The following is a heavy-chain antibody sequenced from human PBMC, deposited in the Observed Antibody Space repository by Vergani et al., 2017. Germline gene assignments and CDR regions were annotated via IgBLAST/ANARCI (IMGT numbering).Heavy chain of an antibody. V-gene: IGHV2-26*01. CDR2: IFSNDEK. CDR1: GGSISSYYW. D-gene: IGHD4-17*01. CDR3: ARSHQPYGDYENWFDP. Sequence: QESGPGLVKPSETLSLTCTVSGGSISSYYWSWIRQPPGKALEWLAHIFSNDEKSYSTSLKSRLTISKDTSKSQVVLTMTNMDPVDTATYYCARSHQPYGDYENWFDPWGQGTLVTVSS. J-gene: IGHJ5*02.